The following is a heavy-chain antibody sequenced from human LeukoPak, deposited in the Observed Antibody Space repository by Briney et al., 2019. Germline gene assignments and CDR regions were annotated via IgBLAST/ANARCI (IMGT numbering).Heavy chain of an antibody. CDR2: INPNSGGT. D-gene: IGHD3-22*01. Sequence: ASVKVSCKASGYTFTGYYMHWVRQVPGQGLEWMGWINPNSGGTNYAQKFQGWVTMTRDTSISTAYMELSRLRSDDTAVYYCAREVRGKYYDSSGYYSDFDYWGQGTLVTVSS. V-gene: IGHV1-2*04. J-gene: IGHJ4*02. CDR1: GYTFTGYY. CDR3: AREVRGKYYDSSGYYSDFDY.